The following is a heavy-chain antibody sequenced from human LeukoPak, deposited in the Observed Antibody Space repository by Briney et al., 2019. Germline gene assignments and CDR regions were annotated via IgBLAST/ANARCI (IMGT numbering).Heavy chain of an antibody. CDR2: IYPGDSDT. CDR1: GYSFTSYW. Sequence: GESLKISCKASGYSFTSYWIGWVRQMPGKGLEWMGVIYPGDSDTRYSPSFQGQVTISADKSISTAYLQWSSLKASDTAMYYCATTGPEYSSSWYLHFWGQGTLATVSS. D-gene: IGHD6-13*01. CDR3: ATTGPEYSSSWYLHF. V-gene: IGHV5-51*01. J-gene: IGHJ4*02.